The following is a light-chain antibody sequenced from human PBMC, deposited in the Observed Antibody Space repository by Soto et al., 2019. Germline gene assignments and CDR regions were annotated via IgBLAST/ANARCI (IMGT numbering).Light chain of an antibody. V-gene: IGKV1-39*01. J-gene: IGKJ1*01. CDR3: QQTYSLPRT. CDR2: TTS. Sequence: DIQMTQSPPSLSASVGDRVTITCRTSQTVSKYLNWYQQKPGKAPDLLVYTTSTLHSGVPSGFSGSGSGTDFTLTITSLQPEDFATYYCQQTYSLPRTFGPGTRVE. CDR1: QTVSKY.